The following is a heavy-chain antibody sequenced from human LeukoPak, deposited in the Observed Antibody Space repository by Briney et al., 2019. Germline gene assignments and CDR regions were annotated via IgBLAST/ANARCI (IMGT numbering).Heavy chain of an antibody. CDR1: GCTFTGYY. V-gene: IGHV1-2*06. CDR3: ARDPYYYDSSGLGDY. CDR2: INPNSGGT. D-gene: IGHD3-22*01. Sequence: ASVKVSCKASGCTFTGYYMHWVRQAPGQGLEWMGRINPNSGGTNYAQKFQGRVTMTRDTSISTAYMELSRLRSDGTAVYYCARDPYYYDSSGLGDYWGQGTLVTVSS. J-gene: IGHJ4*02.